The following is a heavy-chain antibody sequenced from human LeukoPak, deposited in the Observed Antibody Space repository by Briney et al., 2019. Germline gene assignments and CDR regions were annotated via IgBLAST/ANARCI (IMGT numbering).Heavy chain of an antibody. CDR3: ARAYYDFWSGYSYGAYYFDY. CDR1: GYTFTSYY. CDR2: INPSGGST. D-gene: IGHD3-3*01. Sequence: ASVKVSCKASGYTFTSYYMHWVRQAPGQGLEWMGIINPSGGSTSYAQKFQGRVTMTRDTSTSTVYMELSSLRSEDTAVYYCARAYYDFWSGYSYGAYYFDYWGQGTLVTVS. J-gene: IGHJ4*02. V-gene: IGHV1-46*01.